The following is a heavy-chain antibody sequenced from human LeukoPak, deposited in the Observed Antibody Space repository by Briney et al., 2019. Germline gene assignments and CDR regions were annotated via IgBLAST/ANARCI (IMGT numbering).Heavy chain of an antibody. Sequence: PGGSLRLSCAASGFTFSRFWMIWVRQAPGKGLEWVANIRQDGREKNYVDSVKGRFTISRDSAKNSLYLQMNSLRAEDTAVYYCARVDTHSYWGQGTLVTVSS. D-gene: IGHD5-18*01. CDR3: ARVDTHSY. CDR2: IRQDGREK. V-gene: IGHV3-7*03. CDR1: GFTFSRFW. J-gene: IGHJ4*02.